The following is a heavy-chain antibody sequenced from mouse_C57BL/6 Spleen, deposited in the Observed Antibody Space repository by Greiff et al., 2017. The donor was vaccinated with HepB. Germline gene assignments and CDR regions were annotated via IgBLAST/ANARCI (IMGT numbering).Heavy chain of an antibody. V-gene: IGHV1-55*01. CDR1: GYTFTSYW. CDR2: IYPGSGST. J-gene: IGHJ4*01. CDR3: ARHYYGSSYLYYAMDY. Sequence: QVQLKQPGAELVKPGASVKMSCKASGYTFTSYWITWVKQRPGQGLEWIGDIYPGSGSTNYNEKFKSKATLTVDTSSSTAYMQLSSLTSEDSAVYYCARHYYGSSYLYYAMDYWGQGTSVTVSS. D-gene: IGHD1-1*01.